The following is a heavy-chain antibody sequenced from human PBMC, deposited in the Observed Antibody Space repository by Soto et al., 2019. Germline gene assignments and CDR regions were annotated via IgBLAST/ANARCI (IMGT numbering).Heavy chain of an antibody. CDR2: IYPGDSDT. CDR1: GYSGTNYW. V-gene: IGHV5-51*01. D-gene: IGHD2-21*02. J-gene: IGHJ6*02. CDR3: ARHMAPDIVVVTLARGMDV. Sequence: GVSLTNSCQGAGYSGTNYWIGWVRQMPGKGLEWMGIIYPGDSDTRYSPSFQGQVTISADKSISTAYLQWSSLKASDTAMYYCARHMAPDIVVVTLARGMDVWGQGTTVTVSS.